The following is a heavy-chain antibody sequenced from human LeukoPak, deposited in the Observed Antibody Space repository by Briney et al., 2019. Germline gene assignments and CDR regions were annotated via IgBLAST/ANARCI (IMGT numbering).Heavy chain of an antibody. Sequence: QAGGSLRLSCAASGFTFDEFDMHWVRQAPGGGREWVSGMSGNSVILGYAGSVQGRFTISRDNAMNSLYLQMNSLSVEATAFYYCVRQSPRGYSSRFRRDFDHWGQGTLVSVSS. CDR1: GFTFDEFD. V-gene: IGHV3-9*01. CDR2: MSGNSVIL. CDR3: VRQSPRGYSSRFRRDFDH. J-gene: IGHJ4*02. D-gene: IGHD4-11*01.